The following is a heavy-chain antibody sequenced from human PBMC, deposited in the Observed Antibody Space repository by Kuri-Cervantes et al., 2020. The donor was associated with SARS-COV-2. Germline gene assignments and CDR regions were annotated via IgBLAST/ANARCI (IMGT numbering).Heavy chain of an antibody. CDR2: TYHSGST. CDR3: ARLLSYDFWSGYIEGAGSFDI. J-gene: IGHJ3*02. CDR1: GGSISSSSYY. Sequence: SETLSLTCTVSGGSISSSSYYWGWIRQPPGKGLEWIGSTYHSGSTYYNPSLKSRVTISVDTSKNQFSLKLSSVTAADTAVYYCARLLSYDFWSGYIEGAGSFDIWGQGTMDTVSS. D-gene: IGHD3-3*01. V-gene: IGHV4-39*01.